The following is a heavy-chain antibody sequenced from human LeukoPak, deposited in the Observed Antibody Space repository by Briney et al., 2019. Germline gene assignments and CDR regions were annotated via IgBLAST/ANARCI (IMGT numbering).Heavy chain of an antibody. J-gene: IGHJ4*02. V-gene: IGHV3-73*01. CDR2: IRSKADSYAT. CDR1: GFNFSGYA. CDR3: TRWVLGYTAMTGGPFDY. Sequence: TGGSLRLSCTASGFNFSGYAMHWVRQASGKGLEWVGRIRSKADSYATAYAASVKGRFTISRDDSQNTAYLQMNSLKTEDTAVYYCTRWVLGYTAMTGGPFDYWGRGTLVTVSS. D-gene: IGHD5-18*01.